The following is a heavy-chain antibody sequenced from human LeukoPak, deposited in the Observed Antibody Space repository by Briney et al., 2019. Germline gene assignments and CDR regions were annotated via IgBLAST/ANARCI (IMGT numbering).Heavy chain of an antibody. CDR1: RFTFSNYW. J-gene: IGHJ5*02. V-gene: IGHV3-7*05. D-gene: IGHD3-22*01. CDR2: INQDGSEK. Sequence: GGSLRLSCAVSRFTFSNYWMSWVRRAPGKGLEWVANINQDGSEKYYVDSVKGRFSISRDNAKNALYLQMNSLRAEDTAVYYCARKLYYYDSGGSAGYAGWFDPWGQGTLVPVSS. CDR3: ARKLYYYDSGGSAGYAGWFDP.